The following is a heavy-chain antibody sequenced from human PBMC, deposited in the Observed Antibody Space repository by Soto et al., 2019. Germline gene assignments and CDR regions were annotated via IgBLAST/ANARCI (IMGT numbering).Heavy chain of an antibody. V-gene: IGHV4-59*12. J-gene: IGHJ6*02. CDR1: GGSISSYY. Sequence: SETLSLTCTVSGGSISSYYWSWIRQPPGKGLEWIGYIYYSGSTNYNPSLKSRVTIPVDTSKNQFSLKLSSVTAADTAVYYCARDPRGSGYLGEYYYYGMDVWGQGTTVTVSS. D-gene: IGHD3-16*01. CDR3: ARDPRGSGYLGEYYYYGMDV. CDR2: IYYSGST.